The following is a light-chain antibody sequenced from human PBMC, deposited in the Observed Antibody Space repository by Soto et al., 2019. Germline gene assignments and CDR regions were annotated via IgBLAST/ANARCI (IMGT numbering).Light chain of an antibody. V-gene: IGKV1-33*01. CDR1: QDISNY. CDR2: DAS. J-gene: IGKJ4*01. Sequence: DIQMTPSPSSLSASVGDRVTITCQASQDISNYLNWYQQKPGKAPKLLIYDASNLETGVPSRFSGSASGTDFTFTVSRLQPEDIATYYCQQYDNLPLTFGGGTKVDIK. CDR3: QQYDNLPLT.